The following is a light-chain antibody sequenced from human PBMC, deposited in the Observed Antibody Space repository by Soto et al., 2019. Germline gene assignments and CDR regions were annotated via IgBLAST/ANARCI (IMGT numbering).Light chain of an antibody. CDR3: SSYDSSNNFPYV. J-gene: IGLJ1*01. Sequence: QSVLTQPPSASGSPGQSVTISCTGTSSDVGSYNCVSWYQQHPGKAPKLMIYEVNKRPSGVPDRFSGSKSGNTASLTVSGLQAEDEADYYCSSYDSSNNFPYVFGTGTKVTVL. CDR2: EVN. CDR1: SSDVGSYNC. V-gene: IGLV2-8*01.